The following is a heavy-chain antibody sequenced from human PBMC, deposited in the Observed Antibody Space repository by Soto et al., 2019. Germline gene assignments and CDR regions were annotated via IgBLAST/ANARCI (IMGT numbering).Heavy chain of an antibody. J-gene: IGHJ6*02. D-gene: IGHD4-17*01. Sequence: EVQLVESGGGLVQPVGSLRLSCAASGFTFSSYSMNWVRQAPGKGLEWVSYISSSSSTIYYADSVKGRFTISRDNAKNSLYLQMNSLRDEDTAVYYCARDHVYGDYGWSIRYYYGMDVWGQGTTVTVSS. CDR1: GFTFSSYS. CDR2: ISSSSSTI. V-gene: IGHV3-48*02. CDR3: ARDHVYGDYGWSIRYYYGMDV.